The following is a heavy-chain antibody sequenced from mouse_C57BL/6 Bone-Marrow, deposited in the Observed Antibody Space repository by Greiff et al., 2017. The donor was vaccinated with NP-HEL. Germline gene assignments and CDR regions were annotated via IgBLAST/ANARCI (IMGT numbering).Heavy chain of an antibody. Sequence: EVQLQESGPGLVKPSQSLSLTCSVTGYSITSGYYWNWIRQFPGNQLEWMGYISYDGSNNYNPSLKNRISITRDTSKNQFFLKLNSVTTEDTATYYCARGNYYGRGYFDYWGQGTTLTVSS. CDR3: ARGNYYGRGYFDY. J-gene: IGHJ2*01. CDR2: ISYDGSN. D-gene: IGHD1-1*01. V-gene: IGHV3-6*01. CDR1: GYSITSGYY.